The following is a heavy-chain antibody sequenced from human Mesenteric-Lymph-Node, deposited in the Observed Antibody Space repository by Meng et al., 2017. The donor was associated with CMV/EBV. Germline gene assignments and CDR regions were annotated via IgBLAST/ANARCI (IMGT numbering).Heavy chain of an antibody. J-gene: IGHJ4*02. CDR2: IHTDDSTT. Sequence: GGSLRLSCAASGFTFSTYWMHWVRQAPGKGLVWVSYIHTDDSTTNYADSVKGRLTIARDNSKNTLYLQMNSLRAEDTAVYYCAKEKEGSKDYWGQGTLVTVSS. D-gene: IGHD4-11*01. V-gene: IGHV3-74*01. CDR3: AKEKEGSKDY. CDR1: GFTFSTYW.